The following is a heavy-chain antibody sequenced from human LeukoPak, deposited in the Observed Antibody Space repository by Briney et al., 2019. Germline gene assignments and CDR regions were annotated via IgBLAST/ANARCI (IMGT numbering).Heavy chain of an antibody. CDR1: GFTFSSYS. V-gene: IGHV3-21*01. J-gene: IGHJ4*02. D-gene: IGHD3-22*01. CDR2: ISSSSSYI. CDR3: ASLGVDYYDSSGYYYEERIDY. Sequence: GGSLRLSCAASGFTFSSYSMSWVRQAPGKGLEWVSSISSSSSYIYYADSVKGRFTISRDNAKNSLYLQMNSLRAEDTAVYYCASLGVDYYDSSGYYYEERIDYWGQGTLVTVSS.